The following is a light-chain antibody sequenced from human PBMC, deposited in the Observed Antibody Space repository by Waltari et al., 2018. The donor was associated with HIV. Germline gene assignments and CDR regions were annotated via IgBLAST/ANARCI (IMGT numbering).Light chain of an antibody. CDR1: SSNIGAGYD. CDR2: GSS. J-gene: IGLJ3*02. Sequence: QSVLTQPPSVSAAPGQRVTISCTGSSSNIGAGYDVHWYQRPPGTAPKLLICGSSTRPSGVPARFSGSKSGTLAFLAIKGVQAEDEDGCYCEGSDSTGVFGGGTKLTVL. V-gene: IGLV1-40*01. CDR3: EGSDSTGV.